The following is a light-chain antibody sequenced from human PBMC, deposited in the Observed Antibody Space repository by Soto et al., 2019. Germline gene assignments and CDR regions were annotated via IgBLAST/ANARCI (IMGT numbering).Light chain of an antibody. Sequence: ETVMTQSPATLSVSPGERATLSCRASQSVSGDLAWYQQKPGQXPRXXIFAASTRATSVPARFTGSRSGTEFTLTISSLQSEDFEIYYCQQYNNWPRTFGQGTKVDIK. CDR1: QSVSGD. V-gene: IGKV3-15*01. CDR2: AAS. CDR3: QQYNNWPRT. J-gene: IGKJ1*01.